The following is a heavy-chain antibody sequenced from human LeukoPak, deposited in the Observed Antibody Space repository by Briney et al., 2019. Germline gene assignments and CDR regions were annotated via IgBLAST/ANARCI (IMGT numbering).Heavy chain of an antibody. CDR3: ARDGRGWNFDY. CDR2: FNPSGGSP. D-gene: IGHD1-1*01. CDR1: GYTFSSYD. J-gene: IGHJ4*02. V-gene: IGHV1-46*01. Sequence: ASVKVSCKASGYTFSSYDINWVRQAPGQGLGWMGIFNPSGGSPTYAQKFQGRFTMTRDTSTSTIYMELSSLRSEDTAVYYCARDGRGWNFDYWGQGTLVTVSS.